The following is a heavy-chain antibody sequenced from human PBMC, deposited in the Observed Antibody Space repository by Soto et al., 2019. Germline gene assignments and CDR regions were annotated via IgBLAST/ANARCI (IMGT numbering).Heavy chain of an antibody. Sequence: SETLSLTCAVYGGSFSGYYWSWIRQPPGKGLEWIGEINHSGSTNYNPSLKSRVTISVDTSKNQFSLKLSSVTAADTAVYYCARGVLEWLRPYYFDYWGQGTLVTVSS. CDR1: GGSFSGYY. CDR3: ARGVLEWLRPYYFDY. V-gene: IGHV4-34*01. CDR2: INHSGST. D-gene: IGHD5-12*01. J-gene: IGHJ4*02.